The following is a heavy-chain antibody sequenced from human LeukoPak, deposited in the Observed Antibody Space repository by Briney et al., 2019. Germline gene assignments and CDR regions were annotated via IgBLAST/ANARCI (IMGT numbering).Heavy chain of an antibody. D-gene: IGHD3-3*01. CDR2: ISGSGGST. CDR1: GFTFSSYA. Sequence: GGSLRLSCAASGFTFSSYAMSWVRQAPGKGLEWVSAISGSGGSTYYADSVKGRLTISRDNSKNTLYLQMNSLRAEDTAVYYCAKDPRFLEWLLPYFDYWGQGTLVTVSS. CDR3: AKDPRFLEWLLPYFDY. J-gene: IGHJ4*02. V-gene: IGHV3-23*01.